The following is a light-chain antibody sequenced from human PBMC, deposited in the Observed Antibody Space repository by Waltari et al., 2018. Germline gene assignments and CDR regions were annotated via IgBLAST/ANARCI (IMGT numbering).Light chain of an antibody. V-gene: IGKV3-11*01. J-gene: IGKJ4*01. Sequence: EIVLTQSPATLSVSPGERATLSCRASESVFGYLAWYQQKPGQAPRLLIFDTFKRATSIPARFSGSGYGTDVTLTINSLETEDFALYYCQQRSIWPLTFGGGTKVDVK. CDR1: ESVFGY. CDR2: DTF. CDR3: QQRSIWPLT.